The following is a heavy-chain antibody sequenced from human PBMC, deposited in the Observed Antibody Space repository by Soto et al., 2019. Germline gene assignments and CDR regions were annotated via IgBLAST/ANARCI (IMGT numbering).Heavy chain of an antibody. CDR2: VSAYKGNT. D-gene: IGHD1-26*01. CDR1: GYTFTNYG. J-gene: IGHJ4*02. V-gene: IGHV1-18*01. CDR3: ARGGQWDFLSDY. Sequence: GASVKVSCKASGYTFTNYGVSWVRQAPGQGLEWMGWVSAYKGNTHYEQKLQGRVTLTTDTSTSTAYMELRSLRSDDTAVYFCARGGQWDFLSDYWGQGTLVTVSS.